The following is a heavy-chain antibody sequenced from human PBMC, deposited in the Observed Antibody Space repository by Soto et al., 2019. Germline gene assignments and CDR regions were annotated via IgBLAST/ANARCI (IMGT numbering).Heavy chain of an antibody. CDR1: GFTFSSYA. V-gene: IGHV3-23*01. J-gene: IGHJ3*02. Sequence: TGGSLRLSCAASGFTFSSYAMSWVRQAPGKGLEWVSAISGSGGSTYYADSVKGRFTISRDNSKNTLYLQMNSLRAEDTAVYYCAKDDKEYSGSHNAFDIWGQGTMVTVSS. CDR2: ISGSGGST. D-gene: IGHD1-26*01. CDR3: AKDDKEYSGSHNAFDI.